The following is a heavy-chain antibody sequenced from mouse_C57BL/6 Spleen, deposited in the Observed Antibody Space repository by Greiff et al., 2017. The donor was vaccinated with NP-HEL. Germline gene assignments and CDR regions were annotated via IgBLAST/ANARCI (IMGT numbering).Heavy chain of an antibody. J-gene: IGHJ1*03. CDR2: INPSNGGT. V-gene: IGHV1-53*01. CDR1: GYTFTSYW. D-gene: IGHD4-1*02. CDR3: ARVGGQLGRYFDV. Sequence: QVQLQQPGTELVKPGASVKLSCKASGYTFTSYWMHWVKQRPGQGLEWIGNINPSNGGTNYNEKFKSKATLTVDKSSSTAYMQLSSLTSEDAAVYYCARVGGQLGRYFDVWGTGTTVTVSS.